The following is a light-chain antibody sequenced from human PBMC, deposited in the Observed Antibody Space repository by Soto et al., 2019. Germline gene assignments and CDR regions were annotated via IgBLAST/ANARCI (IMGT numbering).Light chain of an antibody. Sequence: EIVLTQSPGTLSLSPGKRATLSCRPSKSFASYLAWYQQKPAQPPSLLISGIVSRATVVPDRFSGSGSGTDFTVTISRLEPEAVALYYCQQYGSSPRTFGQGTKVEIK. CDR2: GIV. CDR3: QQYGSSPRT. J-gene: IGKJ1*01. CDR1: KSFASY. V-gene: IGKV3-20*01.